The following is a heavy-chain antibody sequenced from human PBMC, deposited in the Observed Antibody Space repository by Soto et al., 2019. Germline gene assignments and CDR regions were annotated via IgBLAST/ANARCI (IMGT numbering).Heavy chain of an antibody. Sequence: QVQLVQSGAEVKKPGASVKVSCKASGYTFTSYAMHWVRQAPGQRLEWMGWINAGSGNTKYSQKFHSRVTITRDTSASTAYMEMSSLRSEDTAVYYCARDLYYRSSFAFDIWVQGTMVTVSS. J-gene: IGHJ3*02. CDR1: GYTFTSYA. CDR3: ARDLYYRSSFAFDI. D-gene: IGHD6-6*01. V-gene: IGHV1-3*01. CDR2: INAGSGNT.